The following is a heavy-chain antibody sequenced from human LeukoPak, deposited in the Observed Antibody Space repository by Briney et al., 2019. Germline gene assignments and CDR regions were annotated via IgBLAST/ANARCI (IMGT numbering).Heavy chain of an antibody. Sequence: GGSLRLSCAAAGFTFSSYAMSWVSQAPGKGLEWVSAISGSGGSTYYADSVKGRFTISRDNSKNTLYLQMNSLRAEDTAVYYCAKPLDFGVVIPFDYWGQGTLVTVSS. V-gene: IGHV3-23*01. CDR2: ISGSGGST. CDR1: GFTFSSYA. J-gene: IGHJ4*02. CDR3: AKPLDFGVVIPFDY. D-gene: IGHD3-3*01.